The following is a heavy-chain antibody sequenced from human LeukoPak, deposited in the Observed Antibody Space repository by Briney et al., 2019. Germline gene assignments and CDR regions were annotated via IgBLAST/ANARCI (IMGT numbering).Heavy chain of an antibody. CDR1: GFTFSSYW. D-gene: IGHD6-19*01. CDR3: GRQRSTVAIDD. Sequence: PGGSLTLSCAASGFTFSSYWMTWVRQAPGKGLEWEANVRQDGGQKYYVYSVKGRFTISRDNAESSLYLQMNSLRAEDTAVYYCGRQRSTVAIDDWGQGTRVSVSS. J-gene: IGHJ4*02. V-gene: IGHV3-7*01. CDR2: VRQDGGQK.